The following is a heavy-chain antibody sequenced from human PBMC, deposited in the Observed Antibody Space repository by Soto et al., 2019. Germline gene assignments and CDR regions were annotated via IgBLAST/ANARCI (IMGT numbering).Heavy chain of an antibody. CDR1: SGSMMSRSYQ. Sequence: SETLSLTCTVSSGSMMSRSYQWGWIRQPPGKGLEWIGSISFGGGTFYSASLRSRVTISVDTSESQISLKLTSVTAADTAVYFCAGPLWGNGQLFQYWGQGTLVTVSS. CDR2: ISFGGGT. J-gene: IGHJ1*01. V-gene: IGHV4-39*01. CDR3: AGPLWGNGQLFQY. D-gene: IGHD3-16*01.